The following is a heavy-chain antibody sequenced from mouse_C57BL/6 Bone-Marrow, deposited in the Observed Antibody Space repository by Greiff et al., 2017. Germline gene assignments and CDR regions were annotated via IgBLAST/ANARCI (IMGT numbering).Heavy chain of an antibody. CDR2: IRLKSDNYAT. CDR1: GFTFSNYW. CDR3: TGPLDGSSPHWYFDV. J-gene: IGHJ1*03. V-gene: IGHV6-3*01. Sequence: EVLRVESGGGLVQPGGSMKLSCVASGFTFSNYWMTWVRQSPEKGLEWVAQIRLKSDNYATHYAESVQGRFTISRDDSKSSVYLQMNNLRAEDTGIYYCTGPLDGSSPHWYFDVGGTGTTVTVSS. D-gene: IGHD1-1*01.